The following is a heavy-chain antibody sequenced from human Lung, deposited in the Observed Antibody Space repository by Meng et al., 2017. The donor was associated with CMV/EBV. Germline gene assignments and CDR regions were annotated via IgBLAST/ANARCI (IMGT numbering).Heavy chain of an antibody. V-gene: IGHV4-59*01. J-gene: IGHJ6*01. D-gene: IGHD3-3*01. Sequence: SXTXSLXCTVSGGSISSYYWSWIRQPPGKGLEWIGYIYYSGSTNYNPSLKSRVTISVDTSKNQFSLKLSSVTAADTAVYYCARGGYYDFWSGYSYYYYYGMDVWXPGNTV. CDR2: IYYSGST. CDR3: ARGGYYDFWSGYSYYYYYGMDV. CDR1: GGSISSYY.